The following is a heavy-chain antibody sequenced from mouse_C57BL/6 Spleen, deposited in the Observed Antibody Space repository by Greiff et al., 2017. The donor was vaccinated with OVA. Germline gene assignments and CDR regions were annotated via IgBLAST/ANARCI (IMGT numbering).Heavy chain of an antibody. Sequence: EVKVVESGGGLVKPGGSLKLSCAASGFTFSSYAMSWVRQTPEKRLEWVATISDGGSYTYSPDNVKGRFTISRDNAKNNLYLQMSHLKSEDTAMYYCAREDYSNSFAYWGQGTLVTVSA. V-gene: IGHV5-4*01. D-gene: IGHD2-5*01. CDR3: AREDYSNSFAY. CDR2: ISDGGSYT. J-gene: IGHJ3*01. CDR1: GFTFSSYA.